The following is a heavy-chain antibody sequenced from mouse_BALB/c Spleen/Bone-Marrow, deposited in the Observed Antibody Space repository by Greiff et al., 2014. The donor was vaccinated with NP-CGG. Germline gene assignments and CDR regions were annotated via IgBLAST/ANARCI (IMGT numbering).Heavy chain of an antibody. Sequence: VQLQQPGAELVKPGASVKLSCTASGFNIKDTYMHWVKQRPEQGLEWIGRIDPANGNTKYDPKFQGKATIIADTSSNTAYLQLSSLTSEDTAVYYCASYDYGYYFDYWGQGTTLTVSS. V-gene: IGHV14-3*02. CDR1: GFNIKDTY. J-gene: IGHJ2*01. CDR3: ASYDYGYYFDY. D-gene: IGHD2-4*01. CDR2: IDPANGNT.